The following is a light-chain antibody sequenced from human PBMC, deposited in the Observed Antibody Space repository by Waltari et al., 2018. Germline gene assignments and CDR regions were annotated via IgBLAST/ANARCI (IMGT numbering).Light chain of an antibody. Sequence: IQMTQSPSTLSVSVGDTVIITCRDSQSIRSYLACYQQNPVEAPKLLISKASTLKSGVPSRFSGSGPGTEFTLSISSLQPDDFGTYYCHQYNSDPYTFGLGTNLEIK. CDR3: HQYNSDPYT. CDR1: QSIRSY. V-gene: IGKV1-5*03. CDR2: KAS. J-gene: IGKJ2*01.